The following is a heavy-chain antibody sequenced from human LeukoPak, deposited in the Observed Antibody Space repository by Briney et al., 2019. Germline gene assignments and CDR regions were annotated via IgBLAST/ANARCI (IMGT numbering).Heavy chain of an antibody. CDR2: IPYDGSNK. J-gene: IGHJ3*02. CDR1: GFTFSTYA. D-gene: IGHD4-17*01. Sequence: PGGSLRLSCAASGFTFSTYAMHWVRQAPGKGLEWVAVIPYDGSNKYYADSVKGRFTISRDNSKNTLYLQMNSLRAEDTAVYYCARTPTTVTPGAFDIWGQGTMVTVSS. CDR3: ARTPTTVTPGAFDI. V-gene: IGHV3-30*04.